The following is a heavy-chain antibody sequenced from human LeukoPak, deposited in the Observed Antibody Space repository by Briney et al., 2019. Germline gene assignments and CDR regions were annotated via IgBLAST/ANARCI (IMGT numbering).Heavy chain of an antibody. CDR1: GYTFTSYD. CDR2: MNPNSGNT. Sequence: GASVKVSCKASGYTFTSYDINWVRQATGQGLEWMGWMNPNSGNTGYAQKFQGRVTMTRNTSISTAYMELSSLRSEDTAVYYCARGLKRHIVVVRRSGGAFDIWGQGTMVTVSS. D-gene: IGHD2-21*01. V-gene: IGHV1-8*01. J-gene: IGHJ3*02. CDR3: ARGLKRHIVVVRRSGGAFDI.